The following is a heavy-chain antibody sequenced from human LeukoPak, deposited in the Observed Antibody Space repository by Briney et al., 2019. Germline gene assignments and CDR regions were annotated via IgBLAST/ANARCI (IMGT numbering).Heavy chain of an antibody. CDR3: ARDGPPDTAMVIADYYYYMDV. CDR2: INPNSGGT. D-gene: IGHD5-18*01. V-gene: IGHV1-2*02. J-gene: IGHJ6*03. CDR1: GYTFTGYY. Sequence: GASVKVSCKASGYTFTGYYMHWVRQAPGQGLEWMGWINPNSGGTNYAQKFQGRVTMTRDTSISTAYMELSRLRSDDTAVYYCARDGPPDTAMVIADYYYYMDVWGKGTTVTVSS.